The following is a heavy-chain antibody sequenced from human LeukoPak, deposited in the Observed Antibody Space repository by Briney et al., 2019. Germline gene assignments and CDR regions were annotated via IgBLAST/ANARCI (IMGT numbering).Heavy chain of an antibody. V-gene: IGHV4-34*01. CDR1: GGSFSGYY. D-gene: IGHD1-26*01. Sequence: SETLSLTCAVYGGSFSGYYWSWIRQPSGKGLEWIGEINHSGSTNYNPSLKSRVTISVDTSKNQFSLKLSSVTAADTAVYYCARGTSGFYYYGMDVWGQGTTVTVSS. J-gene: IGHJ6*02. CDR3: ARGTSGFYYYGMDV. CDR2: INHSGST.